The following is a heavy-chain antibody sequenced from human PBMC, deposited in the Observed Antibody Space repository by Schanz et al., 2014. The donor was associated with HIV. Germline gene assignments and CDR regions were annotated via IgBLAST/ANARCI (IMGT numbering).Heavy chain of an antibody. CDR2: IIPIFGTA. CDR1: GGTFSSDA. V-gene: IGHV1-69*01. CDR3: TSGSFEFGDLLDDYYYDAMDV. Sequence: QVQLVQSGAEVKKPGSSVKVSCKASGGTFSSDAFIWVRQAPGQGLEWMGGIIPIFGTANYAPKFQGRVTIIADDSTSTVYMELSSLRSEDTAVYYCTSGSFEFGDLLDDYYYDAMDVWGQGTTVTVSS. J-gene: IGHJ6*02. D-gene: IGHD3-10*01.